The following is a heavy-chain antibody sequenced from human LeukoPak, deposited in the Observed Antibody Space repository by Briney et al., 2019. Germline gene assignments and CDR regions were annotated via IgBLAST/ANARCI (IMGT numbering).Heavy chain of an antibody. CDR3: TTDGDYYDSSINFDY. J-gene: IGHJ4*02. CDR2: LYSGGST. V-gene: IGHV3-53*01. CDR1: GFTVSSNY. D-gene: IGHD3-22*01. Sequence: GGSLRLSCAASGFTVSSNYMSWVRQAPGKGLEWVSVLYSGGSTNYADSVQGRFTISRDSSKNTLFLHMNSLRAEDTAVYYCTTDGDYYDSSINFDYWGQGTLVTVSS.